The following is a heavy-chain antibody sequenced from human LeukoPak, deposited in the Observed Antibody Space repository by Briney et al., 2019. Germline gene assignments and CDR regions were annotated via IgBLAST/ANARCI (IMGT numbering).Heavy chain of an antibody. CDR3: ARDCSGGSCYRTDAFDI. J-gene: IGHJ3*02. Sequence: GSLRLSCAASGFTFSSYWMSWVRQAPGKGLEWVANIKQDGSEKYYVDSVKGRFTISGDNAKNSLYLQMNSLRAEDTAVYYCARDCSGGSCYRTDAFDIWGQGTMVTVSS. CDR1: GFTFSSYW. V-gene: IGHV3-7*01. D-gene: IGHD2-15*01. CDR2: IKQDGSEK.